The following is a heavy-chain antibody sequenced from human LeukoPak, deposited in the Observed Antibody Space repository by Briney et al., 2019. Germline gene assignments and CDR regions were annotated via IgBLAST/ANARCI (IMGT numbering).Heavy chain of an antibody. J-gene: IGHJ4*02. CDR2: ISAYNGNT. D-gene: IGHD6-13*01. CDR3: ARAGRYSSSWYEPNFDY. Sequence: GASVKVSCKASGYTFTSYGISWVRQAPGQGLEWMGWISAYNGNTNYAQKLQGRVTMTTDTSTSTAYMELRSLGSDDTAVYYCARAGRYSSSWYEPNFDYWGQGTLVTVSS. V-gene: IGHV1-18*01. CDR1: GYTFTSYG.